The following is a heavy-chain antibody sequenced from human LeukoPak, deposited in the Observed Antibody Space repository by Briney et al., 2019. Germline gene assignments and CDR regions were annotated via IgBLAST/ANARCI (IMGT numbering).Heavy chain of an antibody. CDR2: ISSSGSTI. D-gene: IGHD6-19*01. V-gene: IGHV3-11*01. Sequence: PGGSLRLSCAASGFTFSDYYMSWIRQAPGKGLEWVPYISSSGSTIYYADSVKGRFTISRDNAKNSLYLQMNSLRAEDTAVYYCARELAGTDRGYYYYGMDVWGQGTTVTVSS. CDR1: GFTFSDYY. J-gene: IGHJ6*02. CDR3: ARELAGTDRGYYYYGMDV.